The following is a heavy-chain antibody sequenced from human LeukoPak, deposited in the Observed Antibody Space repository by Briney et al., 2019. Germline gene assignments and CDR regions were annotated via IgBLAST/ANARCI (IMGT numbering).Heavy chain of an antibody. V-gene: IGHV1-69*01. Sequence: SVKVSCKASGGTFSSYANSWVRQAPGQGLEWMGGIIPIFGTANYAQKFQGRVTITADESTSTAYMELSSLRSEDTAVYYCASSPKNGYCSGGSCLRGYYYYGMDVWGQGTTVTVSS. CDR1: GGTFSSYA. CDR2: IIPIFGTA. D-gene: IGHD2-15*01. CDR3: ASSPKNGYCSGGSCLRGYYYYGMDV. J-gene: IGHJ6*02.